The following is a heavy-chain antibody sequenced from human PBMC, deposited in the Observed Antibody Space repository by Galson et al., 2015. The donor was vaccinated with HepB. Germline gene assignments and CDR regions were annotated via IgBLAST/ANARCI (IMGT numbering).Heavy chain of an antibody. CDR3: ATGSREELWLRYYYYGMDV. Sequence: SVKVSCKASGGTFSSYTISWVRQAPGQGLEWMGRIIPILGIANYAQKFQGRVTITADKSTSTAYMELSSLRSEDTAVYYCATGSREELWLRYYYYGMDVWGQGTTVTVSS. CDR2: IIPILGIA. CDR1: GGTFSSYT. V-gene: IGHV1-69*02. D-gene: IGHD5-18*01. J-gene: IGHJ6*02.